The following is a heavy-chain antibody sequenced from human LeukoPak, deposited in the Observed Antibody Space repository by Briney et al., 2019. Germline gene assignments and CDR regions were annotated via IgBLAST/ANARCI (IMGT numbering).Heavy chain of an antibody. CDR1: GFTFSSYA. V-gene: IGHV3-23*01. J-gene: IGHJ1*01. CDR3: ANTYSSSWYRSGYFQH. CDR2: ISGSGGST. Sequence: GGSLRLSCAASGFTFSSYAMSWVRQAPGKGLEWVSAISGSGGSTYYADSVKGRFTISRDNSKNTLYLQMNSLRAGDTAVYYCANTYSSSWYRSGYFQHWGQGTLVTVSS. D-gene: IGHD6-13*01.